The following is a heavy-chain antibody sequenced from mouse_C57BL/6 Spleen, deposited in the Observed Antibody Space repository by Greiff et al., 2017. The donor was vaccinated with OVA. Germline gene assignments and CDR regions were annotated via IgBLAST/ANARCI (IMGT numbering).Heavy chain of an antibody. Sequence: VQLQQSGPGLVQPSQSLSITCTVSGFSLTSYGVHWVRQSPGKGLEWLGVLWRGGSTDYNAAFMSRLSITKDNSKSQVFFKMNSLQADDTAIYYCATQKENYAPMDYWGQGTSVTVSS. D-gene: IGHD1-1*02. V-gene: IGHV2-5*01. CDR2: LWRGGST. J-gene: IGHJ4*01. CDR1: GFSLTSYG. CDR3: ATQKENYAPMDY.